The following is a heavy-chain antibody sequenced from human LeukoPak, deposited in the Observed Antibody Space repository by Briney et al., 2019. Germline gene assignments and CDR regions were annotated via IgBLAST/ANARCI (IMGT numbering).Heavy chain of an antibody. D-gene: IGHD3-22*01. CDR2: INPSGGST. CDR1: GYTFTSYY. CDR3: ASEPLYYYDSSGARGAFDI. J-gene: IGHJ3*02. V-gene: IGHV1-46*03. Sequence: ASVKVSCKASGYTFTSYYMHWVRQAPGQGLEWMGIINPSGGSTSYAQKFQGRVTMTRDMSTSTVYMELSSLRSEDTAVYYCASEPLYYYDSSGARGAFDIWGQGTMVTVSS.